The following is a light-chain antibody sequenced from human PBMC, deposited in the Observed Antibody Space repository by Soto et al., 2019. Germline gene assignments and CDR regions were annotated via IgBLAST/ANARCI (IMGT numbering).Light chain of an antibody. CDR3: QHHNSYSQT. V-gene: IGKV1-5*01. J-gene: IGKJ1*01. CDR1: QSIRHS. CDR2: GAS. Sequence: DIQMTQSPPTLSASVGDRVTITCRASQSIRHSLAWYQQMPGKAPKLLIYGASTLQSGVQSRFSGSGSGTEFTFTISSLQPDDFGTYFCQHHNSYSQTFGQGTKVDIK.